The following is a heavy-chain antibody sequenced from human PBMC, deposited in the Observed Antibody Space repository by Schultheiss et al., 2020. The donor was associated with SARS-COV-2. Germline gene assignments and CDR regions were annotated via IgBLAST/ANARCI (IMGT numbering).Heavy chain of an antibody. CDR2: INHSGST. CDR3: ARGLDTAGRVSWFDP. J-gene: IGHJ5*02. D-gene: IGHD2-21*02. CDR1: GGSFSGYY. V-gene: IGHV4-34*01. Sequence: SETLSLTCAVYGGSFSGYYWSWIRQPPGKGLEWIGEINHSGSTNYNPSLKSRVTISVDTSKNQFSLKLTSVTAADTAVYYCARGLDTAGRVSWFDPWGQGTLVTVSS.